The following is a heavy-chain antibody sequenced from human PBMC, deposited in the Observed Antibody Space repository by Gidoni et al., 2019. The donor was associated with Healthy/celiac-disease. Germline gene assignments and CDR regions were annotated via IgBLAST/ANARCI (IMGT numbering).Heavy chain of an antibody. CDR1: GGSISSSSYY. J-gene: IGHJ3*02. CDR3: RAIDRLGAFDI. V-gene: IGHV4-39*01. D-gene: IGHD2-2*02. Sequence: QLQLQESGPGLVKPSETLSLTCTVPGGSISSSSYYWGWIRQPPGKGLEWIGSIYYSGSTYYNPSLKSRVTISVDTSKNQFSLKLSSVTAADTAVYYCRAIDRLGAFDIWGQGTMVTVSS. CDR2: IYYSGST.